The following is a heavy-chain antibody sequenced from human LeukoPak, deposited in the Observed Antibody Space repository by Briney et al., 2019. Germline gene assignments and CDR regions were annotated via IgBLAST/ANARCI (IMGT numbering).Heavy chain of an antibody. CDR3: IRGTVGAPGNDY. V-gene: IGHV3-74*01. D-gene: IGHD1-26*01. CDR2: IDTDGSFT. CDR1: GFTFSSYW. J-gene: IGHJ4*02. Sequence: PGGSLRLSCAASGFTFSSYWMHWVRQALGKGLVWVSRIDTDGSFTSYADSVRGRFTISRDNAKNTLYLQMSSLRAEDTAVYYCIRGTVGAPGNDYWGQGTLVTVSS.